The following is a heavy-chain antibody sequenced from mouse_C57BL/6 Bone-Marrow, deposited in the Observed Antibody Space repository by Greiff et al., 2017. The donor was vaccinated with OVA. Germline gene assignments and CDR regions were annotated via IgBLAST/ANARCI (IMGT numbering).Heavy chain of an antibody. V-gene: IGHV5-17*01. CDR2: ISSGSSTI. CDR1: GFTFSDYG. CDR3: ARSNSPLFDY. Sequence: EVKLVESGGGLVKPGGSLTLSCAASGFTFSDYGMHWVRQAPEKGLEWVAYISSGSSTIYYADTVKGRFTISRDNAKNTLFLQMTSLRSEDTAMYYCARSNSPLFDYWGQGTTLTVSS. D-gene: IGHD2-12*01. J-gene: IGHJ2*01.